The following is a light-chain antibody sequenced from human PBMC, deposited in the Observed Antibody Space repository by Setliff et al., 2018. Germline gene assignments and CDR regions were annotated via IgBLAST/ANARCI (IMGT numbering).Light chain of an antibody. CDR2: EVS. Sequence: QSVLTQPASVSGSPGQSITISCTGTSSDIGNYDLVSWYQHSPGEAPKLLIYEVSERPSGVSNRFSGSKSGNTASLTISGLQAEDGADYSCCSYAGSSSYVFGTGTKVTVL. CDR3: CSYAGSSSYV. J-gene: IGLJ1*01. V-gene: IGLV2-23*02. CDR1: SSDIGNYDL.